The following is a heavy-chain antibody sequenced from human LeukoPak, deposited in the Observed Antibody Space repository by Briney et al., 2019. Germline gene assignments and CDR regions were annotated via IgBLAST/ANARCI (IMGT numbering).Heavy chain of an antibody. CDR2: IYYSGST. CDR1: GASISSGVYY. D-gene: IGHD2-15*01. Sequence: PSQTLSLSCAVSGASISSGVYYWAWVRQHPGKGLEWIGYIYYSGSTYYNPSRKSRVTISVDTSKNQFSLKLSSVTAGETAVNYCAVGYCGGGRCYAREYFQHWGQGTLVTVSS. V-gene: IGHV4-31*02. CDR3: AVGYCGGGRCYAREYFQH. J-gene: IGHJ1*01.